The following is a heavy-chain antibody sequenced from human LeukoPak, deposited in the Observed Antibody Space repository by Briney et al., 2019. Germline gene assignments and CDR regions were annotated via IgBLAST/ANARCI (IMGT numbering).Heavy chain of an antibody. CDR2: INAGNGNT. V-gene: IGHV1-3*01. CDR1: GYTFTSYA. Sequence: ASVKVSCKASGYTFTSYAMHWVRQAPGQRLEWMRWINAGNGNTKYSQKFQGRVTITRDTSASTAYMELSSLRSEDTAVYYCASEGGSSSWYHSCHYWGQGTLVTVSS. D-gene: IGHD6-13*01. J-gene: IGHJ4*02. CDR3: ASEGGSSSWYHSCHY.